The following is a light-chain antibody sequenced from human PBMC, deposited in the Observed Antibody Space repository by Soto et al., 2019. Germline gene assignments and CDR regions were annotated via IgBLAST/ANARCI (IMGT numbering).Light chain of an antibody. CDR3: QQSFSPLLT. CDR1: QTLNNY. V-gene: IGKV1-39*01. J-gene: IGKJ4*01. Sequence: DIQMTQSPSTLSGSVGDRVTITCRASQTLNNYLTWFQQKPGKAPKVLIYAASTLQSGVPSRFSGSGPGAEFTLTISSLQPEDFATYYCQQSFSPLLTFGGGTKVDIK. CDR2: AAS.